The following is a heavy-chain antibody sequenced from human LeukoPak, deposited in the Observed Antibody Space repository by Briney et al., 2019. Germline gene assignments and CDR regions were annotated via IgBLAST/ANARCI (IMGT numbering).Heavy chain of an antibody. CDR1: GFTFSDYY. CDR3: AKDQVTTVTTADY. CDR2: ISSSGSTI. V-gene: IGHV3-11*04. D-gene: IGHD4-17*01. Sequence: GGSLRLSCAASGFTFSDYYMSWVRQAPGKGLEWVSYISSSGSTIYYADSVKGRFTISRDNAKNSLYLQMNSLRAEDTAVYYCAKDQVTTVTTADYWGQGTLVTVSS. J-gene: IGHJ4*02.